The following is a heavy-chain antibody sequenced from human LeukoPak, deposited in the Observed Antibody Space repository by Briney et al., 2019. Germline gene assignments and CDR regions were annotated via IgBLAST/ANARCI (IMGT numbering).Heavy chain of an antibody. Sequence: GGSLRLSCAASGFTFSSYAMSWVRQPPGKGLEWVSATSGSGGSTYYADSVKGRFTISRDNSKNTLYLQMNSLRAEDTAVYYCAKDPPKLLWFGELNFDYWGQGTLVTVSS. D-gene: IGHD3-10*01. CDR3: AKDPPKLLWFGELNFDY. CDR1: GFTFSSYA. V-gene: IGHV3-23*01. CDR2: TSGSGGST. J-gene: IGHJ4*02.